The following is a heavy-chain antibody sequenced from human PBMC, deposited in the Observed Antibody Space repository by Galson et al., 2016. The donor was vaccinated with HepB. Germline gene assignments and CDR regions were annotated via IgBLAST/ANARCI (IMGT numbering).Heavy chain of an antibody. CDR1: GFTFSTYG. Sequence: SLRLSCAASGFTFSTYGIHWVRQAPGKGLEWVAAISYDGSNRLHADSAKGRFTISRDNTMNTLFLQMNSLRVEDTAVYYCARIGLGYSSSLPDYWGQGTLVTVVS. CDR3: ARIGLGYSSSLPDY. D-gene: IGHD6-19*01. CDR2: ISYDGSNR. J-gene: IGHJ4*02. V-gene: IGHV3-30*04.